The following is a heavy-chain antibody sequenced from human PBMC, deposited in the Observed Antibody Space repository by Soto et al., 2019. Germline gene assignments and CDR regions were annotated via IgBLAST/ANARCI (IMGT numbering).Heavy chain of an antibody. V-gene: IGHV4-31*03. J-gene: IGHJ5*02. Sequence: QVQLQESGPGLVKPSQTLSLTCTVSGGSISSGGYYWSWIRQHPGKGLEWIGYIYYSGSTYYNPSLKSRVTISVDTSKNQFSLKLSSVTAADTAVYYCARSARYGSGSDNWFDPWGQGTLVTVSS. D-gene: IGHD3-10*01. CDR3: ARSARYGSGSDNWFDP. CDR2: IYYSGST. CDR1: GGSISSGGYY.